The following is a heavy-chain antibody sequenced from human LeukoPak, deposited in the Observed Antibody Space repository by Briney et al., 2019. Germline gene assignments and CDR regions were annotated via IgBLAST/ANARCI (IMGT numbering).Heavy chain of an antibody. Sequence: ASVKVPCKASGYIFTGYYLHWVRQAPAQGLAWVGWINPNSCGTNAIQHFQGRVNMTRDTAITTVYMELSRLTSDDTAIYYCARDGDTSMVTGDYWGQGTLVTVSS. J-gene: IGHJ4*02. V-gene: IGHV1-2*02. CDR3: ARDGDTSMVTGDY. CDR1: GYIFTGYY. D-gene: IGHD5-18*01. CDR2: INPNSCGT.